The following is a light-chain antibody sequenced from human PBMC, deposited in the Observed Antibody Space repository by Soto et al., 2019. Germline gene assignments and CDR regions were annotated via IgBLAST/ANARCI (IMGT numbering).Light chain of an antibody. CDR3: TSFTSSSTWV. V-gene: IGLV2-14*03. J-gene: IGLJ3*02. CDR1: SSDVGGYNY. CDR2: EVS. Sequence: QSVLTQPPSVSGAPGQRVTISCTGTSSDVGGYNYVSWFQQHPGKAPKLKIYEVSNRPSGVSNRFSGSKSGYTASLTISELQAEDEADYYCTSFTSSSTWVFGGGTKVTVL.